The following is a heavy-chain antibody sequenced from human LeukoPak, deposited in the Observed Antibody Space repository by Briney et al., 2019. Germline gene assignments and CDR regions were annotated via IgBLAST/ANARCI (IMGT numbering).Heavy chain of an antibody. CDR2: ISPYNGNT. CDR1: GYTFTSYD. Sequence: ASVKVSCKASGYTFTSYDITWVRQAPGQGLEWMGWISPYNGNTNYAQILQGRVTMTADTSTSTVYMELSSLRSEDTAVYYCARFYSSDSSGSFDYWGQGTLVTVSS. V-gene: IGHV1-18*01. J-gene: IGHJ4*02. D-gene: IGHD3-22*01. CDR3: ARFYSSDSSGSFDY.